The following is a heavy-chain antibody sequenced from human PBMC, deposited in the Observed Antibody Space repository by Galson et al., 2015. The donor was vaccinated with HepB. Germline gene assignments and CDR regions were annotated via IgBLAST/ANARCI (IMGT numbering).Heavy chain of an antibody. CDR1: GGTFSSYT. Sequence: SVKVSCKASGGTFSSYTISWVRQAPGQGLEWMGRIIPILGIANYAQKFQGRVTITADKSTSTAYMELSSLRSEDTAVYYCARDTDYGDYAFCDPWGQGTLVTVSS. CDR3: ARDTDYGDYAFCDP. D-gene: IGHD4-17*01. J-gene: IGHJ5*02. CDR2: IIPILGIA. V-gene: IGHV1-69*04.